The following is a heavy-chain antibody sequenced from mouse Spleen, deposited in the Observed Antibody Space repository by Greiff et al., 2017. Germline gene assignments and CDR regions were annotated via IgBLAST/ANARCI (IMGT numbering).Heavy chain of an antibody. CDR1: GYTFTSYW. Sequence: VKLQQPGAELVRPGSSVKLSCKASGYTFTSYWMHWVKQRPIQGLEWIGNIDPSDSETHYNQKFKDKATLTVDKSSSTAYMQLSSLTSEDSAVYYCARENDYDFAYWGQGTLVTVSA. CDR3: ARENDYDFAY. D-gene: IGHD2-4*01. V-gene: IGHV1-52*01. CDR2: IDPSDSET. J-gene: IGHJ3*01.